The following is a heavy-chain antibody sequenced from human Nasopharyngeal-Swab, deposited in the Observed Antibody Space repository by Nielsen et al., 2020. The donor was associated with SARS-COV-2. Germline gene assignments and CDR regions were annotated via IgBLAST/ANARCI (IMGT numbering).Heavy chain of an antibody. CDR2: INPSGGST. Sequence: WVRQAPGQGLEWMGIINPSGGSTSYAQKFQGRVTMTRDTSTSTVYMEPSSLRSEDTAVYYCAREDYYDSSGYPPYYYYGMDVWGQGTTVTVSS. CDR3: AREDYYDSSGYPPYYYYGMDV. V-gene: IGHV1-46*01. J-gene: IGHJ6*02. D-gene: IGHD3-22*01.